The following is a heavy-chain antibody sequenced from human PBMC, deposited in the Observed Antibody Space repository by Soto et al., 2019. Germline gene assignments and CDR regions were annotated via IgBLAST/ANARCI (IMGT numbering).Heavy chain of an antibody. CDR1: GGSISSGGYY. V-gene: IGHV4-31*03. D-gene: IGHD3-3*01. J-gene: IGHJ4*02. Sequence: QVQLQELGPGLVKPSQTLSLTCTVSGGSISSGGYYWSWIRQHPGKGLEWIGYIYYSGSTYYNPSLKSRVTISVDTSNNQFSLMLSSVTAADTAVYYCARVSYDFWSGYYSYYFAYWGQGTLVTVSS. CDR3: ARVSYDFWSGYYSYYFAY. CDR2: IYYSGST.